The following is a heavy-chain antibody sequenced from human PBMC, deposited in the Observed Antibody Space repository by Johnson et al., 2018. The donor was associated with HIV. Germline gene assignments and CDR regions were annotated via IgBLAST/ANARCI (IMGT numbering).Heavy chain of an antibody. Sequence: EVQLVESGGGLVQPGRSLRLSCAASGFTFDYYDMHWVRQAPGKGLEWVSCISWNSGSIGFADSVKGRFTISRDNAKNSLSLQMNSLRAEDTAVYYCAKEQLLRAFDIWGQGTMVTVSS. D-gene: IGHD2-15*01. CDR2: ISWNSGSI. CDR1: GFTFDYYD. CDR3: AKEQLLRAFDI. J-gene: IGHJ3*02. V-gene: IGHV3-9*01.